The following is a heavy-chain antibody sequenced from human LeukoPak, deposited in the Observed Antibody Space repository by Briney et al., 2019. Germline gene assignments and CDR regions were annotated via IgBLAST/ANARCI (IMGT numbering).Heavy chain of an antibody. CDR3: ARLAAWSYFDY. Sequence: GGSLRLSCAASGFTFSSYAMHWVRQAPGKGLEWVALIWYDGSNKYYADSVKGRFTISRDSSKNTLYLQMNSLRAEDTAVYYCARLAAWSYFDYWGQGILVIVSS. J-gene: IGHJ4*02. CDR1: GFTFSSYA. D-gene: IGHD6-25*01. V-gene: IGHV3-33*08. CDR2: IWYDGSNK.